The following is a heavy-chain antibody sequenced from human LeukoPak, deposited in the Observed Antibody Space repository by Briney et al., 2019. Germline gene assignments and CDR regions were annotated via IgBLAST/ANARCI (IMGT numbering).Heavy chain of an antibody. Sequence: PGGSLRLSCAASGFTFSSYEMNWVRQAPGKGLEWVSYISSSGSTIYYAASVKGRFTISRDNAKNSLYLQMNSLRAEDTAVYYCARGGEMATIEGGRGDYWGQGTLVTVSS. CDR3: ARGGEMATIEGGRGDY. CDR1: GFTFSSYE. D-gene: IGHD5-24*01. CDR2: ISSSGSTI. J-gene: IGHJ4*02. V-gene: IGHV3-48*03.